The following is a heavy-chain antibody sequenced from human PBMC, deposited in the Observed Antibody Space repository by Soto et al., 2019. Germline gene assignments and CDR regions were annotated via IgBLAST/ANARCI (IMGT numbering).Heavy chain of an antibody. CDR2: INPNSGGT. Sequence: GASVKVSCKASGYTFTGYYMHWVRQAPGQGLEWMGWINPNSGGTNYAQKFQGWVTMTRDTSISTAYMELSRLRSDDTAVYYCARGWSDTAMVTTYYGMDVWGQGTTVTVSS. D-gene: IGHD5-18*01. J-gene: IGHJ6*02. V-gene: IGHV1-2*04. CDR1: GYTFTGYY. CDR3: ARGWSDTAMVTTYYGMDV.